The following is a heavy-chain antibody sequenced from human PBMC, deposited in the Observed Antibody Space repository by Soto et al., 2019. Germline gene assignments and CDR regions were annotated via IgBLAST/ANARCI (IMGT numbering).Heavy chain of an antibody. CDR3: ARAILYCSSTSCSHYYYYYYGMDV. CDR1: GGTFSSYA. Sequence: SVKVSCKASGGTFSSYAISWVRQAPGQGLEWMGGIIPIFGTANYAQKFQGRVTITADESTSTAYMELSSLRSEDTAVYYCARAILYCSSTSCSHYYYYYYGMDVWGQGTTVTVSS. CDR2: IIPIFGTA. D-gene: IGHD2-2*01. V-gene: IGHV1-69*13. J-gene: IGHJ6*02.